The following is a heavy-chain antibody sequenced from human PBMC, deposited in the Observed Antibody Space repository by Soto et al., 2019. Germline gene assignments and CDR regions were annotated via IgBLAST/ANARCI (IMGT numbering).Heavy chain of an antibody. CDR1: GCSIRSGNYY. V-gene: IGHV4-30-4*02. CDR3: ATMGTPVTGLYYFDY. J-gene: IGHJ4*02. D-gene: IGHD4-17*01. CDR2: ISYSGTT. Sequence: SETLSLTCTVPGCSIRSGNYYWSWIRQPPGKGLEWIGFISYSGTTHYSASLRSRVSISVDTSKNQFSLDLSSVTAADTAVYYCATMGTPVTGLYYFDYWGQGTLVTVS.